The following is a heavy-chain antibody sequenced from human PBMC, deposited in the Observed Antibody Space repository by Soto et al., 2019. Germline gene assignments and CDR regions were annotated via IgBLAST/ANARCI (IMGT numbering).Heavy chain of an antibody. J-gene: IGHJ6*02. CDR2: IKSKTDGGTT. V-gene: IGHV3-15*07. CDR1: GFTFSNAW. D-gene: IGHD6-19*01. Sequence: GGSLRLSCAASGFTFSNAWMNWVRQAPGKGLEWVGRIKSKTDGGTTDYAAPVKGRFTISRDDSKKTLYLQMNSLKTEDTAVYYCTTDRWSGWYGDYYYGMDVWGQGTTVTVSS. CDR3: TTDRWSGWYGDYYYGMDV.